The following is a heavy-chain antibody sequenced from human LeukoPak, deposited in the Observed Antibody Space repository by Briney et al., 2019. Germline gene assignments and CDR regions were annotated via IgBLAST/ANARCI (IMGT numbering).Heavy chain of an antibody. CDR3: AKDLNIAAAGTVGLGGAFDI. CDR1: GFTFSSYA. V-gene: IGHV3-23*01. J-gene: IGHJ3*02. D-gene: IGHD6-13*01. Sequence: GGSLRLSCAASGFTFSSYAMSWVRQAPGKGLEWVSAISGSGGSTYYADSVKGRFTISRDNSKNTLYLQMNSLRAEDTAVYYCAKDLNIAAAGTVGLGGAFDIWGQGTMVTVSS. CDR2: ISGSGGST.